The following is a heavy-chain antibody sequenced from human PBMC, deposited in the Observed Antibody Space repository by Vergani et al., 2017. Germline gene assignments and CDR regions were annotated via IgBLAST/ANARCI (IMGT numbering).Heavy chain of an antibody. CDR2: IYSGGST. J-gene: IGHJ4*02. Sequence: EVQLVESGGGLVQPGGSLRLSCAASGFTVSSNYMSWVRQAPGKGLEWVSVIYSGGSTYYADSVKCSFIISRDNAKNQLYLQMKSLRAEDTAVYYCSRDSAPYYGDYRSVLDYWGQGTLVTVSS. CDR1: GFTVSSNY. V-gene: IGHV3-66*01. D-gene: IGHD4-17*01. CDR3: SRDSAPYYGDYRSVLDY.